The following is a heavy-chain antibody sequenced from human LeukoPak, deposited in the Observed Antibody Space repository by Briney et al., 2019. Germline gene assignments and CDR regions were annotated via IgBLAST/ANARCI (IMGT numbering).Heavy chain of an antibody. J-gene: IGHJ4*02. Sequence: SETLSLTCTVSGGSISGGDYYWSWIRQPAGKGLEWIGRIYTSGSTNYNPSLKSRVTISVATSKNQFSLKLNTVTAADTAVYYCARVTSFYYGTSGPADYFDYWGQGTLVTVSS. CDR1: GGSISGGDYY. CDR2: IYTSGST. V-gene: IGHV4-61*02. D-gene: IGHD3-22*01. CDR3: ARVTSFYYGTSGPADYFDY.